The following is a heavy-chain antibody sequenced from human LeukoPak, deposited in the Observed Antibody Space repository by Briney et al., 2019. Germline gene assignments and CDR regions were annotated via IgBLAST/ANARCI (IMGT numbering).Heavy chain of an antibody. CDR1: GFTFSVYY. J-gene: IGHJ4*02. CDR3: AREAADIDY. D-gene: IGHD2-15*01. V-gene: IGHV3-11*01. CDR2: ISSDSSTI. Sequence: GGSLRLSCAASGFTFSVYYMSWIRQAPGKGLEWVSYISSDSSTIYYADSVKGRFTISRDNAKNSLCLQMNSLRAEDTAIYYCAREAADIDYWGQGTLVTVSS.